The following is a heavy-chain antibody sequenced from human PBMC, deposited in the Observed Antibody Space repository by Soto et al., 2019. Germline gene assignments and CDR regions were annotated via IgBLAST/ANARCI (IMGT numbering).Heavy chain of an antibody. Sequence: ASVKVSCKAPRDTFTSYYINWVRQAPGQGLELMGVINPHGGSTAYAQKFKGRVTLTRDTSASTVYMEVSSLTSEDTAMYYCARSSGGNFGIIIEGTNWFAPWGQGTLVTVYS. J-gene: IGHJ5*02. CDR2: INPHGGST. D-gene: IGHD1-26*01. V-gene: IGHV1-46*01. CDR1: RDTFTSYY. CDR3: ARSSGGNFGIIIEGTNWFAP.